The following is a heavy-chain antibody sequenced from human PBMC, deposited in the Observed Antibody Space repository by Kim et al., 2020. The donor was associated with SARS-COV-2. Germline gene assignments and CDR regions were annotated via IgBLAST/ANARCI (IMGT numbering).Heavy chain of an antibody. V-gene: IGHV3-73*01. Sequence: GGSLRLSCAASGFTFSGSTMHWVRQASGKGLEWVGRIRSKANSYATAYAASVKGRFTISIDDSKNTAYLQMNSLKTEDTAMYYCTYGITGTTFLDYWGQGTLVTVSS. CDR3: TYGITGTTFLDY. J-gene: IGHJ4*02. CDR1: GFTFSGST. D-gene: IGHD1-7*01. CDR2: IRSKANSYAT.